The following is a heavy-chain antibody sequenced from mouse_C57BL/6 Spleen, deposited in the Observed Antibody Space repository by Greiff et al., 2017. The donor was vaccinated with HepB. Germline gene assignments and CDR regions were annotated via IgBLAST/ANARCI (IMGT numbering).Heavy chain of an antibody. D-gene: IGHD1-1*01. Sequence: QVQLKQSGAELVMPGASVKLSCKASGYTFTSYWMHWVKQRPGQGLEWIGEIDPSDSYTNYNQKFKGKSTLTVDKSSSTAYMQLSSLTSEDSAVYYCARRHQYYGSSHWYFDVWGTGTTVTVSS. V-gene: IGHV1-69*01. J-gene: IGHJ1*03. CDR3: ARRHQYYGSSHWYFDV. CDR2: IDPSDSYT. CDR1: GYTFTSYW.